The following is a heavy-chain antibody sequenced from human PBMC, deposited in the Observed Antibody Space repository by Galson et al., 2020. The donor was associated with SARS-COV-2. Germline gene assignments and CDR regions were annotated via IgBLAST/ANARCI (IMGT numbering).Heavy chain of an antibody. D-gene: IGHD6-19*01. CDR1: GGTFSSYA. CDR3: ARDMYSSGVDDAFDI. CDR2: IIPIFGTA. Sequence: SVKVSCKASGGTFSSYAISWVRQAPGQGLEWLGGIIPIFGTANYAQKFQGRVTITADESTSTAYMELSSLRAEDTAVYYCARDMYSSGVDDAFDIWGQGTMVTVSS. J-gene: IGHJ3*02. V-gene: IGHV1-69*13.